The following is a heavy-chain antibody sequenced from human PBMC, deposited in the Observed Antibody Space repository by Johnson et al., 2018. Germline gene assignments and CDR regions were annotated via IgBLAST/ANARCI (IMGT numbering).Heavy chain of an antibody. CDR2: ISFDGSNK. CDR3: ARNGHDYGDYIDAFDI. CDR1: GFTFSSYG. D-gene: IGHD4-17*01. Sequence: QVQLLESGGGVVQPGRSLRLSCAASGFTFSSYGMHWVRQAPGKGLEWVAVISFDGSNKHYADPVKGRFTTSRDNSKKTRYRQMNSLRAEDTAVYYCARNGHDYGDYIDAFDIWGQGTMVTVSS. V-gene: IGHV3-30*03. J-gene: IGHJ3*02.